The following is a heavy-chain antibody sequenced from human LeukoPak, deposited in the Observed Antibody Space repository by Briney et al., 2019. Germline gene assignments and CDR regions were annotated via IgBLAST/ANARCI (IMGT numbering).Heavy chain of an antibody. CDR1: GGSISSYY. J-gene: IGHJ1*01. Sequence: SGTLSLTCTVSGGSISSYYWSWIRQPPGKGLEWIGYIYYSGSTNYNPSLKSRVTISVDTSKNQFSLKLSSVTAADTAVYYCARGVSYYDSSGYYNEYFQHWGQGTLVTVSS. D-gene: IGHD3-22*01. V-gene: IGHV4-59*08. CDR3: ARGVSYYDSSGYYNEYFQH. CDR2: IYYSGST.